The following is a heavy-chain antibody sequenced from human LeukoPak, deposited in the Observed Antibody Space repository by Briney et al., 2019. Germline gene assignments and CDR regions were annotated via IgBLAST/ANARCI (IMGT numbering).Heavy chain of an antibody. CDR2: ISYDGSNK. V-gene: IGHV3-30*03. J-gene: IGHJ4*02. Sequence: GGSLRLSCAASGFTFSSYGMHWVRQAPGKGLEWVAVISYDGSNKYYADSVKGRFTISRDNSKNTLYLQMNSLRAEDTAVYYCAREGDGYNSPIDYWGQGTLVTASS. D-gene: IGHD5-24*01. CDR3: AREGDGYNSPIDY. CDR1: GFTFSSYG.